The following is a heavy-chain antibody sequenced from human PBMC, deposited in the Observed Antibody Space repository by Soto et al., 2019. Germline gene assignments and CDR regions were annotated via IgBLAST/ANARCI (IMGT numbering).Heavy chain of an antibody. CDR2: FYHRGNV. Sequence: QVRLQESGPGLVKASQTLSLTCAVSGVYISSDAYYWSWIRQRPGKGLEWIGHFYHRGNVYYNPSLRSGMTMSADTSTNQISLQPTSVTAADTAVYYCARYRFTATWSKFDYWGQGTLVNVSS. CDR3: ARYRFTATWSKFDY. J-gene: IGHJ4*02. CDR1: GVYISSDAYY. D-gene: IGHD3-16*02. V-gene: IGHV4-31*11.